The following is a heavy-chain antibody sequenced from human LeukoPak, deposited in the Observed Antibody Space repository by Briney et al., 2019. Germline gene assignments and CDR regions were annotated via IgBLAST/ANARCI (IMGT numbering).Heavy chain of an antibody. V-gene: IGHV4-39*01. Sequence: SETLSLTCTVSGGSLSSSSYYWGWIRPPPGKGLEWIGSIYYSGSTYYNPSLKSRVTISVDTSKNQFSLKLSSVTAADTAVYYCARRGHSSHGYWYFDLWGRGTLVTVSS. CDR2: IYYSGST. D-gene: IGHD4-11*01. CDR1: GGSLSSSSYY. CDR3: ARRGHSSHGYWYFDL. J-gene: IGHJ2*01.